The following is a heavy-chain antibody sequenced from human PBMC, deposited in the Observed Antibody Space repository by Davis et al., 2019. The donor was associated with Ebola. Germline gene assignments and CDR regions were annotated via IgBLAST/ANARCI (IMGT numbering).Heavy chain of an antibody. CDR3: ARGGEGLLGY. CDR2: IYYSGSS. D-gene: IGHD3-16*01. J-gene: IGHJ4*02. V-gene: IGHV4-39*01. CDR1: GDSIGSSSYY. Sequence: MPSETLSLTCTVSGDSIGSSSYYWGWIRQPPGKGLEWIATIYYSGSSYYNPSLKSRVTISVDTSKNQFSLKLNSVTAADTAVYYCARGGEGLLGYWGQGTLVTVSS.